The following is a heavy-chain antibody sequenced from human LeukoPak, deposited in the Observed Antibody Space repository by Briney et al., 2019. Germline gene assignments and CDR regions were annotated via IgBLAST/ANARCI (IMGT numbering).Heavy chain of an antibody. V-gene: IGHV4-31*03. D-gene: IGHD6-19*01. CDR2: IYYSGST. CDR1: GGSISSGGYY. J-gene: IGHJ4*02. Sequence: SQTLSLTCTVSGGSISSGGYYWSWIRQHPGKGLEWIGYIYYSGSTYYNPSLKSRVTISVDTSKNQFSLKLSSVTAADTAVYYCASQWLVLDYFDYWGQGTLVTVSS. CDR3: ASQWLVLDYFDY.